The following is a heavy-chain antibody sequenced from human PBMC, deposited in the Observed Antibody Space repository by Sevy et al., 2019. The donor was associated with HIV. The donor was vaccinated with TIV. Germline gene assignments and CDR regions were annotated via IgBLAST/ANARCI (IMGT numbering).Heavy chain of an antibody. Sequence: GGSLRLSCAASGFTFSSNWMNWVRQAPGKGLEWVANIKQDGSEKYYVDSVEGRFTISRDNATNSLYLELNSLRAEDTAVYYCATGGYYKYNWLGSWGQGTLVTVSS. V-gene: IGHV3-7*01. D-gene: IGHD3-9*01. CDR1: GFTFSSNW. CDR2: IKQDGSEK. CDR3: ATGGYYKYNWLGS. J-gene: IGHJ5*01.